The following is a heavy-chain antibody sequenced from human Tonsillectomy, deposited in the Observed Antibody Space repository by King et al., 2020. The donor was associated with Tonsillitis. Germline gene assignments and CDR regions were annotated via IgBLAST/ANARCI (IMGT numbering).Heavy chain of an antibody. J-gene: IGHJ4*02. Sequence: VQLVESGGGVVQPGRSLRLSCAASGFTFSHYAMHWVRQAPGKGLEWVAIISYDGSEKYYADSVKGRFTISRDNSKNKMYVQMNSLRAEDTAVYYCARDLMSGDWNAPLGYFDYWGQGTLVTVSS. CDR3: ARDLMSGDWNAPLGYFDY. CDR2: ISYDGSEK. V-gene: IGHV3-30*04. CDR1: GFTFSHYA. D-gene: IGHD1-1*01.